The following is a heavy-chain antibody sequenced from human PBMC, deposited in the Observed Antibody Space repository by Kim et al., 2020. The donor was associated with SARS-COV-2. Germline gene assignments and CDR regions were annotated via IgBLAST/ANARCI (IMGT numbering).Heavy chain of an antibody. CDR2: IYYSGST. CDR3: ARDFGYYGSGSSPTYYFDY. Sequence: SETLSLTCTVSGGSISSYYWSWIRQPPGKGLEWIGYIYYSGSTNYNPSLKSRVTISVDTSKNQFSLKLSSVTAADTAVYYCARDFGYYGSGSSPTYYFDYWGQGTLVTVSS. D-gene: IGHD3-10*01. J-gene: IGHJ4*02. V-gene: IGHV4-59*01. CDR1: GGSISSYY.